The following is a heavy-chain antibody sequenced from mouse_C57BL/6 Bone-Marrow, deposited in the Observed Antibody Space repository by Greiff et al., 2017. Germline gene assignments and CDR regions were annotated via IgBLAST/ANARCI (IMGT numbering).Heavy chain of an antibody. CDR3: ARDYDGSVDY. CDR1: GYTFTSYW. D-gene: IGHD1-1*01. Sequence: QVQLQQPGAELVRPGTSVKLSCKASGYTFTSYWMHWVKQRPGQGLEWIGVIDPSDSYTNYNQKFKGKATLTVDTSSSTAYMQLSSLTSEDSAVYYGARDYDGSVDYWGQGTTLTVSS. CDR2: IDPSDSYT. J-gene: IGHJ2*01. V-gene: IGHV1-59*01.